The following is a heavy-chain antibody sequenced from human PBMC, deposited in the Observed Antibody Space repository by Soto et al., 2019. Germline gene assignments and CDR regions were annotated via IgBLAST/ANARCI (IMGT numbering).Heavy chain of an antibody. CDR2: VSHSGST. J-gene: IGHJ4*02. CDR1: GGSFSDYY. Sequence: QVQLQQWGAGLLKPSETLSLTCAVYGGSFSDYYWSWIRQTPEKGLEWIGEVSHSGSTTYNPSLNNRVTIAIHTSKNQFSLTLNSVTAADTAMYFCAREEPASRHHDYWGQGNLVTVSS. V-gene: IGHV4-34*02. D-gene: IGHD1-26*01. CDR3: AREEPASRHHDY.